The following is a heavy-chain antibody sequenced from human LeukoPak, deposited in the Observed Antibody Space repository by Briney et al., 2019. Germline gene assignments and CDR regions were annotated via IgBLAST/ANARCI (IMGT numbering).Heavy chain of an antibody. Sequence: ASVKVSCKASGYTFTSYDINWVRQATGQGLEWMGWMNPNSGNTGYAQKFQGRVTMTTDTSTSTAYMELRSLRSDDSAVYYCARDFGDDILTGYYFRQHYYYMDVWGKGTTVTISS. CDR2: MNPNSGNT. CDR3: ARDFGDDILTGYYFRQHYYYMDV. D-gene: IGHD3-9*01. CDR1: GYTFTSYD. J-gene: IGHJ6*03. V-gene: IGHV1-8*02.